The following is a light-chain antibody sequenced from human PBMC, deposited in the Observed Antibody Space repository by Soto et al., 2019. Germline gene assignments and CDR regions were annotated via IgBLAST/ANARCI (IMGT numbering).Light chain of an antibody. CDR2: EVS. CDR3: SSYTSSSTRVV. V-gene: IGLV2-14*01. J-gene: IGLJ2*01. Sequence: QSALTQPASVSGSPGQSITISCTGTSRDVGGYNYVSWYQQHPGKAPKLMIYEVSNRPSGVSNRFSGSKSGNTASLTISGLQADDEADYYCSSYTSSSTRVVFGGGTKLTVL. CDR1: SRDVGGYNY.